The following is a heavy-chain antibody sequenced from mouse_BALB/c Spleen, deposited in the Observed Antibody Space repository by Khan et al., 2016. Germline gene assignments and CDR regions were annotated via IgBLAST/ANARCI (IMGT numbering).Heavy chain of an antibody. J-gene: IGHJ1*01. CDR1: GFTFSDYY. D-gene: IGHD2-1*01. CDR2: ISDGGSYT. V-gene: IGHV5-4*02. CDR3: ARTYGNYGYFDV. Sequence: EVELVEPGGGLVRPGGSLKLSCAASGFTFSDYYMYWVRQTPEKRLEWVATISDGGSYTYYSDSVKGRFTISRDNAKNNLYLQMSSLKSEDTAMFYCARTYGNYGYFDVWGAGTTVTVSS.